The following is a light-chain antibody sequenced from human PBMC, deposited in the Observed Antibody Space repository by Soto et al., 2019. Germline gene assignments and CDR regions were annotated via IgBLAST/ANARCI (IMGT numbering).Light chain of an antibody. CDR2: DVS. Sequence: SPPTTPSPVSGSPGQSITISCNRTSRDVGGYNYVSWYQQHPGKAPKLMIYDVSNRPSGVSNRFSGSKSGNTASLTISGLQAEDEADYYCSSYTSSSTPYVFGTGTKVTVL. V-gene: IGLV2-14*01. CDR3: SSYTSSSTPYV. CDR1: SRDVGGYNY. J-gene: IGLJ1*01.